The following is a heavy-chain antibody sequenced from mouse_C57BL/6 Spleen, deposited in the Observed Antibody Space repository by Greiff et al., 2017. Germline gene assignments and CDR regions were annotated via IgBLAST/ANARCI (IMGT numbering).Heavy chain of an antibody. CDR3: TFYSPYWYFDV. Sequence: EVQLQQSGAELVRPGASVKLSCTASGFNIKDDYMHWVKQRPEQGLEWIGWIDPENGDTEYASKFQGKATITADTSSNTAYLQLSSLTSEDTAVYYCTFYSPYWYFDVWGTGTTVTVSS. J-gene: IGHJ1*03. CDR2: IDPENGDT. V-gene: IGHV14-4*01. CDR1: GFNIKDDY. D-gene: IGHD2-12*01.